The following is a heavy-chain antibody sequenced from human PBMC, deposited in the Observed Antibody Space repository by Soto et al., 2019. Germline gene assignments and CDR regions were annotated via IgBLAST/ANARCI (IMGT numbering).Heavy chain of an antibody. CDR3: ARSRGGYKGPFDY. CDR1: GFTFSSYT. Sequence: GGSLRLSCAASGFTFSSYTMHWVRQAPGKGLEYVSAISSNGGSTYYANSVKGRFTISRDNSKNTLYLQMGSLRAEDMAVYYCARSRGGYKGPFDYWGQGTLVTVSS. CDR2: ISSNGGST. D-gene: IGHD5-18*01. V-gene: IGHV3-64*01. J-gene: IGHJ4*02.